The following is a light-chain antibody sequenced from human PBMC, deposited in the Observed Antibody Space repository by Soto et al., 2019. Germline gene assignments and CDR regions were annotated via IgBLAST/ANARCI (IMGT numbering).Light chain of an antibody. CDR2: GAS. J-gene: IGKJ1*01. CDR1: ESVSSSF. Sequence: ENVLTRSPGTLSLSPGERATLSCRASESVSSSFLAWYQQRLGQAPRLLIYGASNRATGIPDRFSGSGSGTDFTLTISRLEPEDFAVYYCQQYGSSGTFGQGTKVDIK. V-gene: IGKV3-20*01. CDR3: QQYGSSGT.